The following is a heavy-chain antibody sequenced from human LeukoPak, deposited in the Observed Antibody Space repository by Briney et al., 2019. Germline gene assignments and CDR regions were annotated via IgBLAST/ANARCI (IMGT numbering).Heavy chain of an antibody. J-gene: IGHJ6*02. CDR2: ISSSSYI. D-gene: IGHD3-10*01. Sequence: GGSLRLSCAASGFTFSSYSMNWVRQAPGKGLEWVSSISSSSYIYYADSVKGRFTISRDNAKNSLYLQMNSLRAEDTAVYYCARDWGDYYDYYYGMDVWGQGTTVTVSS. V-gene: IGHV3-21*01. CDR3: ARDWGDYYDYYYGMDV. CDR1: GFTFSSYS.